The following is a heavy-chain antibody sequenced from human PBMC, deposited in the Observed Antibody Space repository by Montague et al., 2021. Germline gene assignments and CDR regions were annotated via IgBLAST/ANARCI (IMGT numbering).Heavy chain of an antibody. Sequence: SETLSLTCSVSGGSVNGYDWSWIRQAPGKVLEWIGYMRSSGSPNYNPSFRSRLAISIDRSRNQFSLEVSFVTAADTAIYFCGRDCWGSIDYWGHGRLVNVSS. CDR1: GGSVNGYD. CDR2: MRSSGSP. CDR3: GRDCWGSIDY. V-gene: IGHV4-59*02. J-gene: IGHJ4*01. D-gene: IGHD7-27*01.